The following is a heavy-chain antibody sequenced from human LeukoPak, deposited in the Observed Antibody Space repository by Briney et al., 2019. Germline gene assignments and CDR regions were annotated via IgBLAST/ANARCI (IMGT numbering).Heavy chain of an antibody. CDR2: IAGGSGTT. D-gene: IGHD4-17*01. CDR1: GFTISNYA. V-gene: IGHV3-23*01. J-gene: IGHJ4*02. Sequence: PGGSLRLSCAPSGFTISNYAMSWVRQAPGKGLEWVSAIAGGSGTTYYTDSVKGRFTISRDISKNTLYLQMNSLRAEDTAVYFCAKDKVTVTTGYFDYWGQGILVTASP. CDR3: AKDKVTVTTGYFDY.